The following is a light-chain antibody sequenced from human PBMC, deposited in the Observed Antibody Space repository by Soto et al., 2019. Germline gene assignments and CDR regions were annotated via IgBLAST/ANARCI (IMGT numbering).Light chain of an antibody. V-gene: IGLV1-44*01. CDR3: AAWDDSLNAWV. CDR1: SSNIGSNS. CDR2: SNN. Sequence: QSVLTQPPSASGTPGQRVTISCSGNSSNIGSNSVNWYQQLPATAPKLLIYSNNQRPSGVPDRLSGSRSGTSASLTIRGLQSEDEASYSCAAWDDSLNAWVFGGGTKLTVL. J-gene: IGLJ3*02.